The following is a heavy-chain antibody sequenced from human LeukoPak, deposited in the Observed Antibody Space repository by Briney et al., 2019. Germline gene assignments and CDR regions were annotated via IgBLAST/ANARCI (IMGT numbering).Heavy chain of an antibody. V-gene: IGHV4-34*01. CDR3: ASVHCTNGVCPRNWSDP. CDR1: GGSFSGYY. CDR2: INHSGST. D-gene: IGHD2-8*01. Sequence: SETLSLTCAVYGGSFSGYYWSWLRQPPGKGLEWIGEINHSGSTNYNPSLKSRVTISVDTSKNQFSLKLSSVTAADTAVYYCASVHCTNGVCPRNWSDPWGQGTLVTVSS. J-gene: IGHJ5*02.